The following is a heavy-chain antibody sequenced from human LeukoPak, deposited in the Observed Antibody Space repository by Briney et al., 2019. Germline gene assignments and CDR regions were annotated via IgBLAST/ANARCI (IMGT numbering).Heavy chain of an antibody. Sequence: GGSLRLSCAASGFPFSSYWMHWVRQAPGKGLVWVPRIKSDGSSTNYADSVKGRFTISRDNAKNTLYLQMNSLRAEDTAVYYCARVWGGSTFDYWGQGTLVTVSS. CDR1: GFPFSSYW. J-gene: IGHJ4*02. D-gene: IGHD3-16*01. CDR3: ARVWGGSTFDY. CDR2: IKSDGSST. V-gene: IGHV3-74*01.